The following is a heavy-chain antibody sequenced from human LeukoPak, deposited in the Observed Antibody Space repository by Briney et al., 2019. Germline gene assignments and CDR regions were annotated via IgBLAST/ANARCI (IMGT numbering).Heavy chain of an antibody. D-gene: IGHD3-22*01. J-gene: IGHJ3*02. CDR2: IYYSGST. CDR3: ARGTSSGPYTASAFDI. CDR1: GGSISSGGYS. V-gene: IGHV4-30-4*07. Sequence: SETLSLTCAVSGGSISSGGYSWSWIRQPPGKGLEWIGYIYYSGSTYYNPSLKSRVTISVDTSKNQFSLKLSSVTAADTAVYYCARGTSSGPYTASAFDIWGQGTMVTVSS.